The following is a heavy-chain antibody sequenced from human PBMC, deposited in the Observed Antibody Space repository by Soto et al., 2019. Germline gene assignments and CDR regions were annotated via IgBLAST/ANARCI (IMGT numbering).Heavy chain of an antibody. CDR3: ARDNYYDSSGYYYAYYYYGIDV. V-gene: IGHV1-2*04. D-gene: IGHD3-22*01. CDR2: INPNSGGT. J-gene: IGHJ6*02. CDR1: GDNFTGYY. Sequence: ASVKSSCKASGDNFTGYYMDWVRQAPGRGLEWMGWINPNSGGTNYAQKFQGWVTMTMDTSTSTAYMELRSLRSDDTAVYYCARDNYYDSSGYYYAYYYYGIDVCRQLHTVT.